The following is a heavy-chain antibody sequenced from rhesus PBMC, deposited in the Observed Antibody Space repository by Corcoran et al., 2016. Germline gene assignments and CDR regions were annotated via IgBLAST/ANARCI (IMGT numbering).Heavy chain of an antibody. D-gene: IGHD3-28*01. CDR2: IHGPSGNA. CDR3: ARYDMVVPKYFDY. CDR1: GGSINDYY. J-gene: IGHJ4*01. V-gene: IGHV4-165*01. Sequence: QVQLQESGPGLVRPSETLSLTCAVSGGSINDYYWGWIRQSPGKGLEWIAYIHGPSGNANYNPSLKSRVTISTDTSKSQFSRKLGSVTAADTAVYFWARYDMVVPKYFDYWGQGVLVTVSS.